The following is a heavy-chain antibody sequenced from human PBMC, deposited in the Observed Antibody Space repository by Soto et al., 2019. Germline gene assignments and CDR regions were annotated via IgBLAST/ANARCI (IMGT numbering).Heavy chain of an antibody. CDR2: ISATGGST. D-gene: IGHD2-2*01. CDR3: EKGGYCTSISCPRWFDP. Sequence: PGGSLRLSCAASGFTFTSYAMSWVRQAPGKGLEWVSGISATGGSTYYADSVKGRFTISRDNSRNTLYLQMNSLRAEDTALYYCEKGGYCTSISCPRWFDPWGQVSLVTVSS. V-gene: IGHV3-23*01. J-gene: IGHJ5*02. CDR1: GFTFTSYA.